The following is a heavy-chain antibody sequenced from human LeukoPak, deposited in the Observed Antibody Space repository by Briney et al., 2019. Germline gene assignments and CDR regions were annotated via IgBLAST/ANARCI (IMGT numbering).Heavy chain of an antibody. D-gene: IGHD6-19*01. J-gene: IGHJ4*02. Sequence: SQTLSLTCAISGASVSSNNGAWNWIRQSPSRGLEWLGRTYYRSKWYEDYAESVKGRIIINADTSKNQISLQLNSVTPEDTAVYYCTRDEGNTGWYTFDYWGQGTLITVAS. CDR2: TYYRSKWYE. CDR1: GASVSSNNGA. CDR3: TRDEGNTGWYTFDY. V-gene: IGHV6-1*01.